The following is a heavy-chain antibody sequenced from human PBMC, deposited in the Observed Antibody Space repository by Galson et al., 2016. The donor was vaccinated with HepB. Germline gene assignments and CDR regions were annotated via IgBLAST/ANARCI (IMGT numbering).Heavy chain of an antibody. CDR2: INHSGNT. CDR1: GGSFRGYY. V-gene: IGHV4-34*01. J-gene: IGHJ4*02. CDR3: ARGKLELRVSDS. Sequence: ATLSLTCAVYGGSFRGYYWSWIRQPPGKGLEWIGEINHSGNTNYNPSLKSRVTISVDMSKNQFSLKLSSVTAADTAVYYCARGKLELRVSDSWGQGTLVTVSS. D-gene: IGHD1-7*01.